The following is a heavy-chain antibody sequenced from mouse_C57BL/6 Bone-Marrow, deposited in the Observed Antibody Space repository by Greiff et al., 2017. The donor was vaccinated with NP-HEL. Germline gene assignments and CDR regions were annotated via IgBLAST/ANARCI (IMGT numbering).Heavy chain of an antibody. J-gene: IGHJ1*03. Sequence: VQLQQSGPVLVKPGASVKMSCKASGYTFTDYYMNWVTQSHGKSLEWIGVINPYNGGTSYNQKFKGKATLTVDKSSSTAYMQLSSLTSEDSAVYYCAREGYSNDWYFDVWGTGTTVTVSS. CDR1: GYTFTDYY. V-gene: IGHV1-19*01. CDR3: AREGYSNDWYFDV. CDR2: INPYNGGT. D-gene: IGHD2-5*01.